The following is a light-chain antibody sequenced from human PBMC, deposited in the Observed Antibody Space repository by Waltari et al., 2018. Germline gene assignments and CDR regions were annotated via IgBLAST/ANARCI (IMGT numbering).Light chain of an antibody. V-gene: IGLV3-21*02. CDR2: DDK. CDR3: QVWDINSDHIWV. CDR1: NIGSKS. Sequence: SYVVTQPPSMSAAPGQTARITCGGRNIGSKSVHWYHQRPSQAPVLFVYDDKDRPSGIPERFSGSNSGNTATLTISRVEAGDEADYYCQVWDINSDHIWVFGGGTKLTVL. J-gene: IGLJ3*02.